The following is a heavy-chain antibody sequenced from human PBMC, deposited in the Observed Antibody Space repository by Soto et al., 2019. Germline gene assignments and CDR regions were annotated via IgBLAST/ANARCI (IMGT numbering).Heavy chain of an antibody. CDR3: ARWFTGGNFDYFDF. V-gene: IGHV3-74*01. CDR2: IDSAGRTT. CDR1: GFTFSSDW. Sequence: GGSLRLSCAASGFTFSSDWMHWFRQAPGKGLVWVSRIDSAGRTTTYADSVKGRFTISRDNAKNTLYLQMNGLRAEDTALYYCARWFTGGNFDYFDFWGQGTQVTVSS. D-gene: IGHD2-21*02. J-gene: IGHJ4*02.